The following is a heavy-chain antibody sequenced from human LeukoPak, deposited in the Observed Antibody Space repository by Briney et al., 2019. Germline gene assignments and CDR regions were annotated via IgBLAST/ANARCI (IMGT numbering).Heavy chain of an antibody. CDR2: ISYSGST. CDR1: GGSMSSYY. J-gene: IGHJ4*02. CDR3: AGGYSYGQGLYE. Sequence: SETLSLTCTVSGGSMSSYYWNWLRQPPGKGLEWLGYISYSGSTKYNTSLKSRVTISLNTSKNRFSLKLTSVTAADTAVHSWAGGYSYGQGLYEGGQGTLVTVSA. V-gene: IGHV4-59*08. D-gene: IGHD5-18*01.